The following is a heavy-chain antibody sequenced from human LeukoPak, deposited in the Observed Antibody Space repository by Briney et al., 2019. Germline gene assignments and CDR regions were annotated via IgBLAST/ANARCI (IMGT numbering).Heavy chain of an antibody. Sequence: GGSLRLSCAASGFTFSSYGMHWVRQAPGKGLEWVAVIWYDGSNKYYADSVKGRFTISRDNSKNTLYLQMNSLRAEDTAVYYCAKEWEAPVSYFDYWGQGTLVTVSS. CDR3: AKEWEAPVSYFDY. D-gene: IGHD1-26*01. J-gene: IGHJ4*02. CDR1: GFTFSSYG. CDR2: IWYDGSNK. V-gene: IGHV3-33*06.